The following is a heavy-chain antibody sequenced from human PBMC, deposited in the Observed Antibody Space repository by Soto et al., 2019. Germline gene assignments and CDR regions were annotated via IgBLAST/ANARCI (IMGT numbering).Heavy chain of an antibody. J-gene: IGHJ3*02. CDR2: ISASSSSI. V-gene: IGHV3-21*01. CDR1: GFNFITFS. CDR3: VRDAYNRDAFDI. Sequence: DVPLVESGGGLVKPGGSLRLSCAASGFNFITFSMNWVRQAPGKGLEWVSSISASSSSIYYAESVKGRFTVSRDNATNSLYLQMNSLTAEDTALYYCVRDAYNRDAFDIWGQGTTVTVSS. D-gene: IGHD1-20*01.